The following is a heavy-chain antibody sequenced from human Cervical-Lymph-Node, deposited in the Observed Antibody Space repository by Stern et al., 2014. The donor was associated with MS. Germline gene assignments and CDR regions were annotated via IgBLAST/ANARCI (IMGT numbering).Heavy chain of an antibody. D-gene: IGHD2-8*01. CDR2: INPSGGST. Sequence: VQLVESEAEVKKPGASVKVSCKASGYTFTSYYMHWVRQAPGQGLEWMGIINPSGGSTSYAQKFQGRVTMTRDTSTSTVYMELSSLRSEDTAVYYCARDPCTNGVCAFFDYWGQGTLVTVSS. CDR3: ARDPCTNGVCAFFDY. CDR1: GYTFTSYY. J-gene: IGHJ4*02. V-gene: IGHV1-46*01.